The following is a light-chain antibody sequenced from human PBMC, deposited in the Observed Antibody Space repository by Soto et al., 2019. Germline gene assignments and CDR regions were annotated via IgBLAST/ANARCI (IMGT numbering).Light chain of an antibody. J-gene: IGKJ1*01. CDR1: QRISSW. Sequence: GDRVTLTCRASQRISSWAWYQQKPGKAPNLLIYDASSLQSGVPSRFSGSASGTEFTLTITSLQPDDFATYYCQQYNSYPWTFGQGTKVDIK. V-gene: IGKV1-5*01. CDR3: QQYNSYPWT. CDR2: DAS.